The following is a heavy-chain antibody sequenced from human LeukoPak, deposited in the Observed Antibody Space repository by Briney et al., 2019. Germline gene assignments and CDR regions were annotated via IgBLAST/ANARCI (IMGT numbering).Heavy chain of an antibody. Sequence: QPGGSLRLSCAASGFTFSTYGMHWVRQAPGKGLEWVSYISSSGSTIYYADSVKGRFTISRDNAKNSLYLQMNSLRAEDTAVYYCARDMVAVAGTVDYWGQGTLVTVSS. V-gene: IGHV3-48*04. CDR1: GFTFSTYG. D-gene: IGHD6-19*01. J-gene: IGHJ4*02. CDR3: ARDMVAVAGTVDY. CDR2: ISSSGSTI.